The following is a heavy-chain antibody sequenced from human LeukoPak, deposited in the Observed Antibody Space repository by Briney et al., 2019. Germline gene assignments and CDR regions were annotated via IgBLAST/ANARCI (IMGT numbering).Heavy chain of an antibody. V-gene: IGHV3-48*01. CDR3: ARGGCSSTSCYNSRTPYNWFDP. Sequence: GGSLRLSCAASGFTFSSYSMNWVRQAPGKGLEWVLYISSSSSTIYYADSVEGRFTISRDNAKNSLYLQMNSLRAEGTAVYYCARGGCSSTSCYNSRTPYNWFDPWGQGTLVTVSS. J-gene: IGHJ5*02. D-gene: IGHD2-2*02. CDR1: GFTFSSYS. CDR2: ISSSSSTI.